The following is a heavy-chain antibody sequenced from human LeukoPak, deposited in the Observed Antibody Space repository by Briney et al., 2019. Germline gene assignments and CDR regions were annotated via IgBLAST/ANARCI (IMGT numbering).Heavy chain of an antibody. CDR3: ARGSGSGWPLDR. D-gene: IGHD6-19*01. V-gene: IGHV3-53*01. J-gene: IGHJ5*02. CDR2: MYAGGTT. Sequence: GGSVRLSCAASGVIVSRNFMSWVRQAPGKGLQWVAIMYAGGTTDYLDSVRGRFHISRDSSNNTLSLQINSLRAEDTAVYYCARGSGSGWPLDRWGQGALVTVSS. CDR1: GVIVSRNF.